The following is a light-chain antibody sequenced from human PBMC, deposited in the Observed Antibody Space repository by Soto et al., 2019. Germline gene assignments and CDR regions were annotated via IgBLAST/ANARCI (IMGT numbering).Light chain of an antibody. CDR1: QSISTY. J-gene: IGKJ1*01. V-gene: IGKV1-39*01. CDR2: AAS. Sequence: DIRVTQSPSSLSASVGDRVTITCRASQSISTYLNWYQQQPGKAPKLLIYAASSLQSGVPSRFSGSGSGTDFTLTISSLQPEDFASYYCQQTYITPWTFGQGTKVEIK. CDR3: QQTYITPWT.